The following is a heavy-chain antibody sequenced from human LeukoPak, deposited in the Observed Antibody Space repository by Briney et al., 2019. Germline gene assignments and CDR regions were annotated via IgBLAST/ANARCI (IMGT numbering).Heavy chain of an antibody. D-gene: IGHD6-13*01. Sequence: SETLSLTCTVSGGSISSSSYYWGWIRQPPGKGLEWIGGIYYSGSTYYNPSLKSRVTISVDTSKNQFSLKLSSVTAADTAVYYCARHDTAAGIDYWGQGTLVTVSS. CDR2: IYYSGST. CDR3: ARHDTAAGIDY. V-gene: IGHV4-39*01. J-gene: IGHJ4*02. CDR1: GGSISSSSYY.